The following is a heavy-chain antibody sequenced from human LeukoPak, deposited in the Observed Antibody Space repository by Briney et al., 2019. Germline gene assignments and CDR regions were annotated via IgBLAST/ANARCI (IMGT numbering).Heavy chain of an antibody. V-gene: IGHV4-59*01. CDR1: GGSISGYY. CDR2: IYYSGST. D-gene: IGHD3-10*01. Sequence: SETLSLTCTVSGGSISGYYWSWIRQPPGKGLEWIGYIYYSGSTNYNPSLKSRVTISVDTSKNQFSLKLSSVTAADTAVYYCASLGLGDYFDYWGQGTLVTVSS. CDR3: ASLGLGDYFDY. J-gene: IGHJ4*02.